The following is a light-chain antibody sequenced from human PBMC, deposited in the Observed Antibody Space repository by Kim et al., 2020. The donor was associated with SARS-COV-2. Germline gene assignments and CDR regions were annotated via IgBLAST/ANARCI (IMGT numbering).Light chain of an antibody. CDR1: QSLLHSNGYNY. CDR2: LGS. CDR3: MQALQTQRS. V-gene: IGKV2-28*01. Sequence: EPASNSCRSSQSLLHSNGYNYLDWYLQKPGQSPQLLIYLGSNRASGVPDRFSGSGSGTDFTLKISRVEAEDVGVYYCMQALQTQRSFGQGTKLEI. J-gene: IGKJ2*03.